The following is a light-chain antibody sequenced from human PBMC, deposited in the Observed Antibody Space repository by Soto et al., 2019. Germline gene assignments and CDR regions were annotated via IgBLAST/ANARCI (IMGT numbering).Light chain of an antibody. Sequence: QSVLTQPASVSGSPGQSITISCTGTSSDVGGYNYVSWYQQHPGKAPKLMIYDVSNRPSGVSNRFSGSKSGNTASLTISGLQAGDEADYYCSSYTSSHVVFGGGTKLTVL. CDR3: SSYTSSHVV. CDR1: SSDVGGYNY. J-gene: IGLJ2*01. CDR2: DVS. V-gene: IGLV2-14*01.